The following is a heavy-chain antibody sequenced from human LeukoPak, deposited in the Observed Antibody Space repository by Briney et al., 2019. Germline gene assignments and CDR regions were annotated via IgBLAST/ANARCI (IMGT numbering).Heavy chain of an antibody. J-gene: IGHJ4*02. CDR3: ARDGSYPDNFPFDY. CDR1: GYTFTSYG. D-gene: IGHD2-15*01. Sequence: ASVKASCKASGYTFTSYGISWVRQAPGQGLEWMGWISAYNGNTNYAQKLQGRVTMTTDTSTSTAYMELRSLRSDDTAVYYCARDGSYPDNFPFDYWGQGTLVTVSS. V-gene: IGHV1-18*01. CDR2: ISAYNGNT.